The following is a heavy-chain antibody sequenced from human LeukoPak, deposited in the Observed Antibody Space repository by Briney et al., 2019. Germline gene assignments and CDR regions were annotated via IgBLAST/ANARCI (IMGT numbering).Heavy chain of an antibody. CDR2: ISSSSSYI. J-gene: IGHJ4*02. CDR1: GITFSSYA. V-gene: IGHV3-21*01. CDR3: ARDNSGSYSAY. Sequence: GGSLRLSCATSGITFSSYAMSWVRQAPGKGLEWVSSISSSSSYIYYADSVKGRFTISRDNAKNSLYLQMNSLRAEDTAVYYCARDNSGSYSAYWGQGTLVTVSS. D-gene: IGHD1-26*01.